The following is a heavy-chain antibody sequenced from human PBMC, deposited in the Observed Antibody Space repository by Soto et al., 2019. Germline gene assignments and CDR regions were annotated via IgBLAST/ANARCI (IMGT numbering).Heavy chain of an antibody. Sequence: SETLSLTCTVSGDSISSNSHYWGWIRQPPGKGLEWIGYIYYSGSTNYNPSLKSRVTISVDTSKNQFSLKLTSVTAADTAVYYCARRYGGNFDYWAQGTLVTVSS. D-gene: IGHD1-26*01. V-gene: IGHV4-61*05. J-gene: IGHJ4*02. CDR1: GDSISSNSHY. CDR2: IYYSGST. CDR3: ARRYGGNFDY.